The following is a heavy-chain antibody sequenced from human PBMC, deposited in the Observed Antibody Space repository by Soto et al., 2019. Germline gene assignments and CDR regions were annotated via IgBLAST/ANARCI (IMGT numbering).Heavy chain of an antibody. Sequence: QVQLVQSGAEVKKPGASVKVSCKASGYTFTGYYMHWVRQAPGQGLEWMGWINPNSGGTNYAQKFQGRVTMTRDTSISTAYMELSRLRSDDTAVYYCARTPIFRPRFMTTVTTVGEKGFGTDDYWGQGTLVTVSS. CDR3: ARTPIFRPRFMTTVTTVGEKGFGTDDY. V-gene: IGHV1-2*02. J-gene: IGHJ4*02. D-gene: IGHD4-4*01. CDR1: GYTFTGYY. CDR2: INPNSGGT.